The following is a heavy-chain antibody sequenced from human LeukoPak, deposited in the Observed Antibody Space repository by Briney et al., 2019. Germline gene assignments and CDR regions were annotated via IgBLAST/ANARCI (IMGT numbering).Heavy chain of an antibody. J-gene: IGHJ4*02. Sequence: SGPALVKPTQTLTLTCTFSGFSLSTSGMRVSWIRQPPVKALEWLARIDWDDDKFYSSSLKTRLTISKDPSNTQVVLTMTNMDPVDTATYYCARAEYYYGSGSYYDYWGQGTLVTVSS. CDR2: IDWDDDK. V-gene: IGHV2-70*04. D-gene: IGHD3-10*01. CDR1: GFSLSTSGMR. CDR3: ARAEYYYGSGSYYDY.